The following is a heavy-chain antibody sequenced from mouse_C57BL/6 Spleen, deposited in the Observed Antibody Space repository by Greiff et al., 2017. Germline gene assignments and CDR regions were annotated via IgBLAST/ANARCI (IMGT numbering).Heavy chain of an antibody. V-gene: IGHV1-72*01. CDR3: ARRYGSSYAGFDY. Sequence: QVQLQQPGAELVKPGASVKLSCKASVYTFTSYWMHWVKQRPGRGLEWIGRIDPNSGGTKYNEKFKSKATLTVDKPSSTAYMQLSSLTSEDSAVYYCARRYGSSYAGFDYWGQGTTLTVSS. D-gene: IGHD1-1*01. CDR1: VYTFTSYW. J-gene: IGHJ2*01. CDR2: IDPNSGGT.